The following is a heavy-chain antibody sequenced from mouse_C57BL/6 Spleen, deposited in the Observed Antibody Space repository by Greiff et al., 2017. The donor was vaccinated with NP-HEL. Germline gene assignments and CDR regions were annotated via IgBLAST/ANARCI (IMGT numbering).Heavy chain of an antibody. CDR2: ISGGGGNT. J-gene: IGHJ3*01. CDR1: GFTFSSYT. V-gene: IGHV5-9*01. Sequence: EVKLMESGGGLVKPGGSLKLSCAASGFTFSSYTMSWVRQAPEKWLEWVATISGGGGNTYYPDSVKGRFTISRDNAKNTLYLQMSSLRSEDTALYYCARHIDGFSFAYWGQGTLVTVSA. CDR3: ARHIDGFSFAY.